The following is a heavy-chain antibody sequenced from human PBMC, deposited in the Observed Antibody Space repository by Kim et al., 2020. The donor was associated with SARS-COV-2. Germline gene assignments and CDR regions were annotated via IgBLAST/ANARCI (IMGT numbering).Heavy chain of an antibody. V-gene: IGHV7-4-1*02. Sequence: ASVKVSCKASGYTFTSYAMNWVRQAPGQGLEWMGWINTNTGNPTYAQGFTGRFVFSLDTSVSTAYLQISSLKAEDTAVYYCASPPYSGSDRRYYYYYGMDVWGQGTTVTVSS. CDR3: ASPPYSGSDRRYYYYYGMDV. CDR1: GYTFTSYA. D-gene: IGHD1-26*01. CDR2: INTNTGNP. J-gene: IGHJ6*02.